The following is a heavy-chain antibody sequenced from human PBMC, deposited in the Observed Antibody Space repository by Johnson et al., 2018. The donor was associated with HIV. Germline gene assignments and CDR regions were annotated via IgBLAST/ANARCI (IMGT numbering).Heavy chain of an antibody. CDR2: ISIGGST. V-gene: IGHV3-NL1*01. CDR1: GFTFSSYG. CDR3: ARAPQAKGYSSSWYWGHGNAFDI. Sequence: QVQLVESGGGVVQPGRSLTLSCAASGFTFSSYGMHWVRHAPCKVLEWVAVISIGGSTYYADSVKGRFTLSRDNAKNSQYMQMNSLRAEDTAVYYCARAPQAKGYSSSWYWGHGNAFDIWGQGTMVTVS. D-gene: IGHD6-13*01. J-gene: IGHJ3*02.